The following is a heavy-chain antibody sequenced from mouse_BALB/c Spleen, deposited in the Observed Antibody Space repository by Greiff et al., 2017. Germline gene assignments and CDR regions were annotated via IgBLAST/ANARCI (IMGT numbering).Heavy chain of an antibody. CDR3: AREDGNYPLFDY. V-gene: IGHV5-6-5*01. D-gene: IGHD2-1*01. J-gene: IGHJ2*01. CDR2: ISSGGST. Sequence: DVMLVESGGGLVKPGGSLKLSCAASGFTFSSYAMSWVRQTPEKRLEWVASISSGGSTYYPDSVKGRFTISRDNARNILYLQMSSLRSEDTAMYYCAREDGNYPLFDYWGQGTTLTVSS. CDR1: GFTFSSYA.